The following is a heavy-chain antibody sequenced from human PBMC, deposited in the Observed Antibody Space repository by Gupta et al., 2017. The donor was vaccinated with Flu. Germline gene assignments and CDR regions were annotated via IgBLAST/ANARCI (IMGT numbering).Heavy chain of an antibody. D-gene: IGHD1-1*01. CDR1: YN. CDR2: ISRISRFI. Sequence: YNMNWVRQAPGKGLEWVSSISRISRFINYADSGKGRFTVSRDNAKNSIYLHMNGLSAEDTASYYCAKNRASGINKGSFDIWGPGTMVTVSA. V-gene: IGHV3-21*06. J-gene: IGHJ3*02. CDR3: AKNRASGINKGSFDI.